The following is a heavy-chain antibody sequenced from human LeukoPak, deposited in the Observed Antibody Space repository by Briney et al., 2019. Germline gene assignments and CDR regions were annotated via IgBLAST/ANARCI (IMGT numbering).Heavy chain of an antibody. CDR3: ARERGEGRTRNFDY. J-gene: IGHJ4*02. D-gene: IGHD3-16*01. CDR2: ISDDGSNK. V-gene: IGHV3-30*03. CDR1: GFTFSSYG. Sequence: SGRSLRLSCAASGFTFSSYGMHWVRQAPGKGLEWVAVISDDGSNKYYVDSVKGRFTISRDNSKNTLYLQMNSLKPEDTAMYYCARERGEGRTRNFDYWGQGTLVTVSS.